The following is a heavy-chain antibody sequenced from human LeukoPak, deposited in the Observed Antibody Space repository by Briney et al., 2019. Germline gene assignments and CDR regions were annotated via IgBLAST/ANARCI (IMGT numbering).Heavy chain of an antibody. CDR1: GFTFSSHW. J-gene: IGHJ3*01. CDR2: INGDGSNK. Sequence: GGSLRLSCAASGFTFSSHWMHWVRQAPGKGLVWVSRINGDGSNKTYADSVKGRFTISRDNAKNTLYLQMNSLRAEDTAVYHCARSKSWYGSDAFDFWGQGTMVTVSS. D-gene: IGHD6-13*01. V-gene: IGHV3-74*03. CDR3: ARSKSWYGSDAFDF.